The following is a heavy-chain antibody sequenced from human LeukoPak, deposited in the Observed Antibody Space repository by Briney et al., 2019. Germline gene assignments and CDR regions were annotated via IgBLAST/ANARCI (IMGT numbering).Heavy chain of an antibody. CDR3: ARHLLIVAAGTIDY. CDR2: ISAYNGNT. J-gene: IGHJ4*02. Sequence: ASVKVSCKASGYTFTNYGISWVRQAPGQGLEWMGWISAYNGNTNYAQKLQGRVTMTTDTSTSTAYMGLRSLRSDDTAVYYCARHLLIVAAGTIDYWGQGTLVTVSS. D-gene: IGHD6-13*01. V-gene: IGHV1-18*01. CDR1: GYTFTNYG.